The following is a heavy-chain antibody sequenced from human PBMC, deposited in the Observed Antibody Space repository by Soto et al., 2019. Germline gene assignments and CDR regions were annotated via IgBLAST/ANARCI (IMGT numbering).Heavy chain of an antibody. Sequence: GSLRLSCADSGFSFSTYSMSWVRQTPGKGLEWVSAITATGDRTYYADSVAGRFTISRDNSKKTHYLQMTSLRAEDTAIYYCANMNGYFEYWGQGTPVTVSS. CDR1: GFSFSTYS. J-gene: IGHJ4*02. D-gene: IGHD1-1*01. CDR3: ANMNGYFEY. V-gene: IGHV3-23*01. CDR2: ITATGDRT.